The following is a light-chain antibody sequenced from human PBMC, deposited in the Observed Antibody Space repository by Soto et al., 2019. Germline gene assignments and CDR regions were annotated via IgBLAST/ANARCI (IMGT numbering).Light chain of an antibody. CDR3: QQYGSLSWT. J-gene: IGKJ1*01. CDR1: QSVTSSS. Sequence: EIVLTQSPGTLSLSPGERATLFCRASQSVTSSSIAWHQQKPGQAPRLLIYGASSRATGIPDRFSASGSGTDFTLTISRLESEDSAVYYCQQYGSLSWTFGQGTKVDIK. V-gene: IGKV3-20*01. CDR2: GAS.